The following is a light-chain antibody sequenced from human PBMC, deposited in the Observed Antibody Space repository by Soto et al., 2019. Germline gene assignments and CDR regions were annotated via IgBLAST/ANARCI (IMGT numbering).Light chain of an antibody. Sequence: DIQMTQSPSSLSASVGDRVTITCRASHGISNYLAWYQQKPGKVPKVLIYAASTLQSGVPSRFSAIGSGTDFTLTISSLQPEDVATYYCQKYDRAPLTFGGGTKVEIK. V-gene: IGKV1-27*01. CDR1: HGISNY. CDR3: QKYDRAPLT. J-gene: IGKJ4*01. CDR2: AAS.